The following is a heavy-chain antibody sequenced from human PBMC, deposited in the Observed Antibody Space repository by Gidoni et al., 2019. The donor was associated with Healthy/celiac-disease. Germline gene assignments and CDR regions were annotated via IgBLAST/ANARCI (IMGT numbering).Heavy chain of an antibody. CDR3: AKDLFFEDTAMVYYYYGMDV. D-gene: IGHD5-18*01. CDR2: ISGSGGST. CDR1: GFTFIRYA. V-gene: IGHV3-23*01. Sequence: EVQLLESGGGLVQPGGSLRLSCAASGFTFIRYAISWARQAPGKGLEGVSAISGSGGSTYYADSVKGRFTISRDNSKNTLYLQMNSLRAEDTAVYYCAKDLFFEDTAMVYYYYGMDVWGQGTTVTVSS. J-gene: IGHJ6*02.